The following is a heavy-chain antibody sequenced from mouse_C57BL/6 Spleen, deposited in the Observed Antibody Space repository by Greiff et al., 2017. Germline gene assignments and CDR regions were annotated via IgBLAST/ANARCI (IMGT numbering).Heavy chain of an antibody. CDR2: IDPETGGT. V-gene: IGHV1-15*01. D-gene: IGHD1-1*01. Sequence: VQLQQSGAELVRPGASVTLSCKASGYTFTDYEMHWVKQTPVHGLEWIGAIDPETGGTAYNQKFKGKAILTADKSSSTAYMELRSLTSADSAVYYCTRRTHYYGSSWDYWGQGTTLTGAS. J-gene: IGHJ2*01. CDR1: GYTFTDYE. CDR3: TRRTHYYGSSWDY.